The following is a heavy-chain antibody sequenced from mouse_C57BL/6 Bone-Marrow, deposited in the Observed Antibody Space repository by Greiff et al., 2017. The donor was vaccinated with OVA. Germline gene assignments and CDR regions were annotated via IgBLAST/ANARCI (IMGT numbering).Heavy chain of an antibody. CDR2: IDPENGDT. V-gene: IGHV14-4*01. CDR3: TVTTVVASGTYYFDY. Sequence: VQLQQSGAELVKPGASVKLSCTASGFNIKDYYMHWVKQRPEQGLEWIGWIDPENGDTEYASKFQGKATITADTSSNTAYLQLSSLTSEDTAVYYCTVTTVVASGTYYFDYWGQGTTLTVSS. CDR1: GFNIKDYY. J-gene: IGHJ2*01. D-gene: IGHD1-1*01.